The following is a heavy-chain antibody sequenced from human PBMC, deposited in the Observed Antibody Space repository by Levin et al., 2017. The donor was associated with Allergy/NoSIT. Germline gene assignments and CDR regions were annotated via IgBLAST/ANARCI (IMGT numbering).Heavy chain of an antibody. D-gene: IGHD3-22*01. CDR2: ISSTGDTT. CDR1: GFTFSTND. CDR3: AKVGSRPYYDYNSRAGRGAFDI. Sequence: TGGSLRLSCAASGFTFSTNDMTWVRQAPGKGLEWVSTISSTGDTTYSADSARGRFTISRDNSKSTLYLQMNSLRAEDTAVYYCAKVGSRPYYDYNSRAGRGAFDIWGQGTMVTVSS. V-gene: IGHV3-23*01. J-gene: IGHJ3*02.